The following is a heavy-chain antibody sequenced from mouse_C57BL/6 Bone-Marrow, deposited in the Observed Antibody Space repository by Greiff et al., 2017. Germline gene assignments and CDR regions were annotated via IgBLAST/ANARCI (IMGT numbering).Heavy chain of an antibody. J-gene: IGHJ4*01. D-gene: IGHD2-5*01. V-gene: IGHV1-69*01. CDR1: GYTFTSYW. Sequence: VQLQQPGAELVMPGASVKLSCKASGYTFTSYWMHWVKQRPGQGLEWIGEIDPSDSYTNYNQKFKGKSTLTVDKSSSTAYMQLSSLTSEDSAVYYCARSYYSNSVGVYYYAMDYWGQGTSVTVSS. CDR2: IDPSDSYT. CDR3: ARSYYSNSVGVYYYAMDY.